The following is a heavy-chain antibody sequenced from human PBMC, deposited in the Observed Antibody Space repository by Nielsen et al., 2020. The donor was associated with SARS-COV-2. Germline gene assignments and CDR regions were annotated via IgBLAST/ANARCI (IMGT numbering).Heavy chain of an antibody. CDR1: GFTSSSSW. CDR3: ARARYLDV. D-gene: IGHD3-9*01. J-gene: IGHJ6*02. Sequence: GEPLKIPCAASGFTSSSSWMSWVRQAPGKGLEWVANIKQDGSEKYYVDSVKGRFTISRDNAKNSLYLQMNSLRAEDTAVYYCARARYLDVWGQGTMVTVSS. CDR2: IKQDGSEK. V-gene: IGHV3-7*01.